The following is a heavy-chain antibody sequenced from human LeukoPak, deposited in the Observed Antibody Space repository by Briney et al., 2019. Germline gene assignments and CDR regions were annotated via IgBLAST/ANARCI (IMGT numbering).Heavy chain of an antibody. J-gene: IGHJ6*03. CDR1: GFTFSIYG. CDR3: ARDPYSGGYGAYYYYYMDV. CDR2: ITTSSSYM. Sequence: GGSLRLSCAASGFTFSIYGTHWVRQTPGKGLEWVSSITTSSSYMFYADSVRGRFTISRDNAENSLYLQMNSLRDEDTAVYYCARDPYSGGYGAYYYYYMDVWGKGTTVTVSS. V-gene: IGHV3-21*01. D-gene: IGHD6-19*01.